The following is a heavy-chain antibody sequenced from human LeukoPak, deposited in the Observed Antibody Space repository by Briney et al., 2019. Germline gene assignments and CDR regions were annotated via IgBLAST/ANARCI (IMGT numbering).Heavy chain of an antibody. CDR3: ARDRHYALDV. CDR1: GFTFSTYS. Sequence: PGGSLRLSCAASGFTFSTYSMNWVRQAPGKGLEWVSYISSTSSIIDYADSVKGRFTISRGNAKNSLYLQMNSLRDEDTAVYYCARDRHYALDVWGQGTMVTVSS. V-gene: IGHV3-48*02. CDR2: ISSTSSII. J-gene: IGHJ3*01.